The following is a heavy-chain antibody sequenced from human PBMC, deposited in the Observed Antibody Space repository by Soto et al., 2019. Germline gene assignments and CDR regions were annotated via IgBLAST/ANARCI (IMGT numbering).Heavy chain of an antibody. V-gene: IGHV1-18*01. CDR1: GYPFNKFA. J-gene: IGHJ6*02. CDR3: AREGGHGTENHQCGLDV. Sequence: QVQLVQSGGEVKKPGASVRVSCQDSGYPFNKFAIHWVRQAPGHGLEWLGRMSGRSGDPNCAPTVRDRITMATNTSDNTDYMELRSLRSDDTAGYYCAREGGHGTENHQCGLDVWGQWTPVTV. D-gene: IGHD1-26*01. CDR2: MSGRSGDP.